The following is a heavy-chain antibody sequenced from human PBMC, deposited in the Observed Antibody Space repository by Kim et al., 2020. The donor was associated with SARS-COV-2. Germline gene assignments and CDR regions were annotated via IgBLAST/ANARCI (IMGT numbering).Heavy chain of an antibody. Sequence: GGSLRLSCAASGITVSSNYMSWVRQAPGKGLEWVSVIYSDGRTYYADSVKGRFTISRDNSKNTLYLQMNSLRAEDTAVYYCARTTGTTGTTSHWGQGTLVTVSS. V-gene: IGHV3-66*01. CDR1: GITVSSNY. CDR2: IYSDGRT. CDR3: ARTTGTTGTTSH. D-gene: IGHD1-1*01. J-gene: IGHJ4*02.